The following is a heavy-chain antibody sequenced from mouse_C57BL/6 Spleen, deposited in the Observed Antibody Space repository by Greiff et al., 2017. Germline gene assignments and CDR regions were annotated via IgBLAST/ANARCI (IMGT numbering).Heavy chain of an antibody. Sequence: VQLKQPGAELVKPGASVKLSCKASGYTFTSYWMQWVKQRPGQGLEWIGEIDPSDSYTNYNQKFKGKATLTVDTSSSTAYMQLSSLTSEDSAVYYCAKLDYWGQGTTLTVSS. CDR2: IDPSDSYT. CDR1: GYTFTSYW. J-gene: IGHJ2*01. CDR3: AKLDY. V-gene: IGHV1-50*01.